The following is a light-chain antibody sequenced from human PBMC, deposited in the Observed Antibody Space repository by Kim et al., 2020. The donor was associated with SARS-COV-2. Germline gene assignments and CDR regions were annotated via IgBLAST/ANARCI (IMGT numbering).Light chain of an antibody. V-gene: IGKV3-20*01. CDR1: QSVSSTY. CDR3: QQYGRSPFA. Sequence: EIVLTQSPGTLSLSPGERVTLSCRASQSVSSTYLAWYQQKPGQAPRLLIYGASTSATGIPDRVSGSGSGTDFTLTISRLEPEDFAVYYCQQYGRSPFAFVGGTKVDIK. J-gene: IGKJ4*01. CDR2: GAS.